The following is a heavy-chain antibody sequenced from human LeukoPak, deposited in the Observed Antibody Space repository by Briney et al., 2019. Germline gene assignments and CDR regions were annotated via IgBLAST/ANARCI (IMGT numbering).Heavy chain of an antibody. D-gene: IGHD2-2*01. Sequence: PGGSLRLSCAASGFSFSSYSMNWVRQAPGKGLEWVSYISSSSSTIYYADSVKGRFTISRDNAKKSLYLQMNSLRDEDTAVYSCAGEYSSSWFGGWFDPWGQGTLVTVSS. V-gene: IGHV3-48*02. CDR2: ISSSSSTI. J-gene: IGHJ5*02. CDR3: AGEYSSSWFGGWFDP. CDR1: GFSFSSYS.